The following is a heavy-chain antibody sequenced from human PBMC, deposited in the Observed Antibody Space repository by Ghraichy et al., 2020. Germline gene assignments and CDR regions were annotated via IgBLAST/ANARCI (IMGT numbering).Heavy chain of an antibody. J-gene: IGHJ4*02. CDR3: ARIYVDTAMDTYYFDY. D-gene: IGHD5-18*01. CDR1: GGSFSGYY. CDR2: INHSGST. Sequence: SETLSLTCAVYGGSFSGYYWSWIRQPPGKGLEWIGEINHSGSTNYNPSLKSRVTISVDTSKNQFSLKLSSVTAADTAVYYCARIYVDTAMDTYYFDYWGQGTLVTVSS. V-gene: IGHV4-34*01.